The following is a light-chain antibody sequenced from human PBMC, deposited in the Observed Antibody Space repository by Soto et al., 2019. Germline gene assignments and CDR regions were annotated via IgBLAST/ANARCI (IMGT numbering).Light chain of an antibody. Sequence: DIQFTQSPSSLSASVGDRVSITCRASQSISTWLAWYQQKPGKVPKLLIYDASTLESGVPSRFSGSGSGTEFTLTISSLQPDDFATYCCHSGTFGQGTKVEIK. CDR1: QSISTW. J-gene: IGKJ1*01. CDR3: HSGT. CDR2: DAS. V-gene: IGKV1-5*01.